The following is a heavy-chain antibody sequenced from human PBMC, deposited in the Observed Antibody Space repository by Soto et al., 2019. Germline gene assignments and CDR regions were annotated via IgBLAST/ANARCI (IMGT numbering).Heavy chain of an antibody. Sequence: QVQLVESGGGLVKPGGSLRLSCAASGFTFSDYYMSWIRQAPGKGLEWVPYISSSSSYTNYADSVKGRFTISRDNAKNSLYLQMNSLRAEDTAVYYCARDYYDSSGYYETDYWGQGTLVTVSS. V-gene: IGHV3-11*06. CDR1: GFTFSDYY. CDR3: ARDYYDSSGYYETDY. J-gene: IGHJ4*02. D-gene: IGHD3-22*01. CDR2: ISSSSSYT.